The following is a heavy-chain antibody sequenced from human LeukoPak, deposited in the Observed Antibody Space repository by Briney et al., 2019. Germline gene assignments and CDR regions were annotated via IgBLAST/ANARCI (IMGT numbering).Heavy chain of an antibody. V-gene: IGHV4-59*11. CDR2: IYYSGST. CDR1: GGSISSHY. CDR3: AREAAAGLDP. J-gene: IGHJ5*02. Sequence: PSETLSLTCTVSGGSISSHYWSWIRQPPGKGLEWIGYIYYSGSTNYNPSLKCRVTISVDTSKNQFSLKLSSVTAADTAVYYCAREAAAGLDPWGQGTLVTVSS. D-gene: IGHD6-13*01.